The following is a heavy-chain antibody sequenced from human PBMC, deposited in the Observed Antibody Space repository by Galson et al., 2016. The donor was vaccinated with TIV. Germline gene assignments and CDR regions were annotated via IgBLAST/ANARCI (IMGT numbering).Heavy chain of an antibody. CDR2: INGANGNT. Sequence: SVKVSCKASGYTFTIYPMHWVRQAPGQRLEWMGWINGANGNTKYSQKFQGRVTITRDTSANTVYMELTSLRSEDTAVYYWARPPYCGGDCYKYDYWGQGTLVTVSS. CDR3: ARPPYCGGDCYKYDY. CDR1: GYTFTIYP. D-gene: IGHD2-21*01. V-gene: IGHV1-3*01. J-gene: IGHJ4*02.